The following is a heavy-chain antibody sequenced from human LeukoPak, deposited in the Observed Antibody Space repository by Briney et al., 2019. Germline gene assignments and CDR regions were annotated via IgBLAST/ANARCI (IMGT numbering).Heavy chain of an antibody. J-gene: IGHJ4*02. CDR3: ARDRGITMIVVGLFDY. Sequence: ASVKVSCKASGYTFTKYGISWVRQAPGQGLEWMGWISAYNGNTNYAQKLQGRVAMTTDTSTSTAYMELRSLRSDDTAVYYCARDRGITMIVVGLFDYWGQGTLVTVSS. D-gene: IGHD3-22*01. CDR1: GYTFTKYG. CDR2: ISAYNGNT. V-gene: IGHV1-18*01.